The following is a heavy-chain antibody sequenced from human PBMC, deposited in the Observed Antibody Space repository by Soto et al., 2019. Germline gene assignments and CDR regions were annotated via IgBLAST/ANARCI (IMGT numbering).Heavy chain of an antibody. J-gene: IGHJ5*02. CDR2: IFYLGSS. CDR1: GDSIISSDFY. D-gene: IGHD3-3*02. CDR3: ARHSLALRKNNWFDP. V-gene: IGHV4-39*01. Sequence: PSETLSLTCTVSGDSIISSDFYWGWLRQPHGKGLEWIGSIFYLGSSYYNPSLKSRVTMSVDTSKNQFSLRLRSVTAADTALYFCARHSLALRKNNWFDPWGQGIMVTVSS.